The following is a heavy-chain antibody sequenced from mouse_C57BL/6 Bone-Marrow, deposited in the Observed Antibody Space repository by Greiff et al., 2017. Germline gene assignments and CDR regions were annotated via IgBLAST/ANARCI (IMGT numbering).Heavy chain of an antibody. D-gene: IGHD1-1*01. CDR3: ARHHYYGSRYYYAKDY. CDR1: GFTFSDYY. V-gene: IGHV5-12*01. J-gene: IGHJ4*01. CDR2: ISNGGGST. Sequence: EVKLVESGGGLVQPGGSLKLSCAASGFTFSDYYMYWVRQTPEKRLEWVAYISNGGGSTYYPDTVKGRFTISRDNAKNTLYLQRSRLKSEDTAMYYCARHHYYGSRYYYAKDYWGQGTSVTVSS.